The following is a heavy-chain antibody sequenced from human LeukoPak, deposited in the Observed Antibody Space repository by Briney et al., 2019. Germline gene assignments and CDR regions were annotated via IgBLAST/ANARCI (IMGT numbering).Heavy chain of an antibody. CDR3: ATDGLTQQMPS. Sequence: GASVKVSCKASGYTFTGYYMYWVRQAPGQGLEWMGWINPNNGDTYYAQKFQARVTMTRDTSISTAYMELSRLRSDDTAVYYCATDGLTQQMPSWGQGTLVSVSS. CDR1: GYTFTGYY. D-gene: IGHD6-13*01. V-gene: IGHV1-2*02. CDR2: INPNNGDT. J-gene: IGHJ5*02.